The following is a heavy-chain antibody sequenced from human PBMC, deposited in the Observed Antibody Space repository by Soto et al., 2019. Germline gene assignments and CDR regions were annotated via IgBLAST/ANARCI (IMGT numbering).Heavy chain of an antibody. J-gene: IGHJ4*02. CDR2: VYHTGRT. Sequence: PLSWSVAEGTFVGGGGCCIWIRQPPGKGLEWIGYVYHTGRTSYNPSLKSRVSISMDTSKNQFSLNLDSVTAADTAVYFCARDFAYFDSWGQGTLVTVFS. V-gene: IGHV4-61*08. CDR1: EGTFVGGGGC. D-gene: IGHD3-3*01. CDR3: ARDFAYFDS.